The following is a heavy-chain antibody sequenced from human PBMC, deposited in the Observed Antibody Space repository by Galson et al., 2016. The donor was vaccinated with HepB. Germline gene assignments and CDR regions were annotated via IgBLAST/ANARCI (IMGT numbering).Heavy chain of an antibody. D-gene: IGHD3-10*01. V-gene: IGHV1-69*06. CDR1: GGSFSNYA. Sequence: SVKVSCKASGGSFSNYAMSWVRQAPGQGLEWMGGIIPLSGTTSYAQKFQGRVTITADKSTSTAYMELSSLRSVDTALYFCAKGYGLGSYYWTFDIWGQGTMVTISS. J-gene: IGHJ3*02. CDR3: AKGYGLGSYYWTFDI. CDR2: IIPLSGTT.